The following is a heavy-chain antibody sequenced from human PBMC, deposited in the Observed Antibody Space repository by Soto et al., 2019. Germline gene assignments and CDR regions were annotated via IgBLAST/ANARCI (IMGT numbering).Heavy chain of an antibody. CDR3: ARWGRAAGDY. CDR2: IWYDGRNK. Sequence: GGSLRLSCAASGFTLGRYGMHCVRQAPGKGLEWVAVIWYDGRNKYYADSVKGRFTISRDNSKNTLYLQMNSLRAEDTAVYYCARWGRAAGDYWGQGTLVTVSS. J-gene: IGHJ4*02. CDR1: GFTLGRYG. V-gene: IGHV3-33*01. D-gene: IGHD6-13*01.